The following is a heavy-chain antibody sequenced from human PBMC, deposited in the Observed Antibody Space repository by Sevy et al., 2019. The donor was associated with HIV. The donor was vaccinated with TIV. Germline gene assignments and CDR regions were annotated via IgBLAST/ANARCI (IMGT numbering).Heavy chain of an antibody. CDR2: IYYSGST. V-gene: IGHV4-59*08. CDR3: ARQSVTYDILTGWNYYGVDV. CDR1: GDSISSNY. Sequence: SETLSLTCTVSGDSISSNYWNWIRQPPGKGLEWIGYIYYSGSTNYNPSLKSRVTISVDTSKNQFSLRLRSVTAADTAVYYCARQSVTYDILTGWNYYGVDVWGQGTTVTV. D-gene: IGHD3-9*01. J-gene: IGHJ6*02.